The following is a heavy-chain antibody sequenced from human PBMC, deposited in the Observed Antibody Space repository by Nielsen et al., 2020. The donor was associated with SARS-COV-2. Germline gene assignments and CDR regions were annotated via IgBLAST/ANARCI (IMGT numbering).Heavy chain of an antibody. CDR1: GFRLDDYG. J-gene: IGHJ5*02. Sequence: GGSLRLSCAAAGFRLDDYGMIWVRQPPGKGLEWVAHMWHHGGDENYADSVRGRFTISRDLSKNTVYLQMSGLKVEDTAVYYCARDLSYGAYWFDPGSQGTLVTVSS. V-gene: IGHV3-33*08. CDR2: MWHHGGDE. D-gene: IGHD3-16*01. CDR3: ARDLSYGAYWFDP.